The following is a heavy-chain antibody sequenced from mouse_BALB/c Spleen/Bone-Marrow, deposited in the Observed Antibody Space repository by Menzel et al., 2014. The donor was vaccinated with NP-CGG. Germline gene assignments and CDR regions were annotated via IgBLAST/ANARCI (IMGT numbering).Heavy chain of an antibody. V-gene: IGHV2-9*02. CDR1: GFSLTSYG. J-gene: IGHJ1*01. CDR2: IWAGGST. CDR3: ARDRRDYGKAWYFDV. Sequence: VNLVESGPGLVAPSQSLSITCTVSGFSLTSYGVHWVRQPPGKGLEWLGIIWAGGSTNYKSALMSRLSISKDNSKSQVFLKMNSLQTDDTAMYYCARDRRDYGKAWYFDVWGAGTTVTVSS. D-gene: IGHD2-1*01.